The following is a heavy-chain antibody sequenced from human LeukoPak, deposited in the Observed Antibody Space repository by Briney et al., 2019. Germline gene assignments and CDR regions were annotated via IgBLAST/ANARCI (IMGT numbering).Heavy chain of an antibody. Sequence: SETLSLTCTVPGGSISSSSYYWGWIRQPPGKGLEWIGSIYYSGSTYYNPSLKSRVTISVDTSKNQFSLKLSSVTAADTAVYYCARHTAEIAAAGESFDYWGQGTLVTVSS. CDR1: GGSISSSSYY. CDR2: IYYSGST. D-gene: IGHD6-13*01. CDR3: ARHTAEIAAAGESFDY. V-gene: IGHV4-39*01. J-gene: IGHJ4*02.